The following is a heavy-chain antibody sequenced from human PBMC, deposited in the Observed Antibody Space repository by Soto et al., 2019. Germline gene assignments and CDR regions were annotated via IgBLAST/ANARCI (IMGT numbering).Heavy chain of an antibody. Sequence: QVQLQESGPGLVKPSETLSLTCTVSGSSISRYYWSWIRQPPGKGLEGIGYIYYSGSTNYNPYLKSRVTISVDTSKKQFSRTLSSVTAADTAVSYCARTYPHYSDSSGSWYFDLWGRGTLVTVSS. D-gene: IGHD3-22*01. V-gene: IGHV4-59*01. CDR2: IYYSGST. J-gene: IGHJ2*01. CDR3: ARTYPHYSDSSGSWYFDL. CDR1: GSSISRYY.